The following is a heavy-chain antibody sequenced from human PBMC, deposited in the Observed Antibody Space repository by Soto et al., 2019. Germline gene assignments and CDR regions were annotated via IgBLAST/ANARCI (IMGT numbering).Heavy chain of an antibody. Sequence: SETLSLTCAVYGGSFSGYYWSWIRQPPGKGLEWIGEINHSGSTNYNPSLKSRVTISVDTSKNQFSLKLSSVTATDTAVYYCARGQNGRYFDWLLPGVRVYFDYWGQGTLVTVSS. V-gene: IGHV4-34*01. CDR1: GGSFSGYY. CDR2: INHSGST. J-gene: IGHJ4*02. CDR3: ARGQNGRYFDWLLPGVRVYFDY. D-gene: IGHD3-9*01.